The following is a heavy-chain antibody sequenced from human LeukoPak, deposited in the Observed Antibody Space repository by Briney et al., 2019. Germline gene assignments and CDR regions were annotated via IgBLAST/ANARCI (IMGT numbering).Heavy chain of an antibody. CDR3: ARLEMATITADY. CDR2: IIPIFGTA. CDR1: GGTFSSYA. J-gene: IGHJ4*02. Sequence: SVKVSCKASGGTFSSYAISWVRQAPGQGLEWMGGIIPIFGTANYAQKFQGRVTITADESTSTAYMELSSLRSEDTAVYYCARLEMATITADYWGQGTLVTVSS. D-gene: IGHD5-24*01. V-gene: IGHV1-69*13.